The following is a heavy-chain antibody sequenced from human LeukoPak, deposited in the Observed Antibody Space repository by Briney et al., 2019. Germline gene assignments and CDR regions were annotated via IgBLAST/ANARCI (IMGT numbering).Heavy chain of an antibody. CDR2: ISVNNGNT. CDR3: ARDTDYYDAQNAFDI. Sequence: ALVKVSCKASGYTFINYAITWVRQAPGQGLEWMGWISVNNGNTNHAQKVQDRVTVTTDASTSTAYMELRSLRSDDTAMYYYARDTDYYDAQNAFDIWGQGTMVTVSS. D-gene: IGHD3-22*01. V-gene: IGHV1-18*01. J-gene: IGHJ3*02. CDR1: GYTFINYA.